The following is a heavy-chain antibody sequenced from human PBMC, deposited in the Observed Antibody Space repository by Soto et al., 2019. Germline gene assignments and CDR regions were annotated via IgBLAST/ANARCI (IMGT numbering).Heavy chain of an antibody. D-gene: IGHD6-6*01. Sequence: QVQLVESGGGVVQPGRSLRLSCAASGFTFSSYGMHWVRQAPGKGLEWVAVISYDGSNKYYADSVKGRFTISRDNSKNTLYLQMNSLRAEHTAVYYCAKAVGDSSSSGWFDPWGQGTLVTVSS. CDR1: GFTFSSYG. CDR2: ISYDGSNK. J-gene: IGHJ5*02. CDR3: AKAVGDSSSSGWFDP. V-gene: IGHV3-30*18.